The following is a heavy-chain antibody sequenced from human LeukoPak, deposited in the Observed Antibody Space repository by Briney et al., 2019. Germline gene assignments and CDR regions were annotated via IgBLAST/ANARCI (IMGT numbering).Heavy chain of an antibody. D-gene: IGHD5/OR15-5a*01. CDR2: IYRGDSDT. Sequence: GESLKISCKGSGYSFTTYWIGWVRQMPGKGLEWMGTIYRGDSDTRYSPSFQGRVTILADRSISTAYLQWSSLKASDTAIYYCARRGVSTGLFDYWGQGALVAVSS. V-gene: IGHV5-51*01. CDR3: ARRGVSTGLFDY. CDR1: GYSFTTYW. J-gene: IGHJ4*02.